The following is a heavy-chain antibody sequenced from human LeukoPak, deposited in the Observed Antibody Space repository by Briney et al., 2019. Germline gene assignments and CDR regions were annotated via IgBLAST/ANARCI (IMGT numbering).Heavy chain of an antibody. V-gene: IGHV3-23*01. J-gene: IGHJ3*02. CDR2: LSGTGITT. CDR1: GFTFSGYA. CDR3: AKGYYDSTIAFDI. D-gene: IGHD3-22*01. Sequence: GGSLRLSCAASGFTFSGYAMSWVRQAPGRGLAWVSALSGTGITTCYADSVKGRFTISRDNSKNTLYLQMNGLRAEDTAVYYCAKGYYDSTIAFDIWGQGTMVTVSS.